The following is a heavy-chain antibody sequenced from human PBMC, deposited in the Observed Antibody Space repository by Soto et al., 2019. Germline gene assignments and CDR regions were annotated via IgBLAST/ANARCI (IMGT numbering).Heavy chain of an antibody. CDR3: ARDRGTAPYPNWFDP. V-gene: IGHV4-34*01. CDR1: GGSFSGYY. J-gene: IGHJ5*02. D-gene: IGHD5-18*01. CDR2: INHSGST. Sequence: SETLSLTCAVYGGSFSGYYWSWIRQPPGKGLEWIGEINHSGSTNYNPSLKSRVTISVDTSKNQFSLKLSSVTAADTAVYYCARDRGTAPYPNWFDPWGQGTLVTVSS.